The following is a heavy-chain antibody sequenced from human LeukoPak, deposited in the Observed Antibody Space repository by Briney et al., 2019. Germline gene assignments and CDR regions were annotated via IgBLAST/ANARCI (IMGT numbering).Heavy chain of an antibody. J-gene: IGHJ5*02. D-gene: IGHD3-3*01. CDR3: ARVSGDFWTESRKWFDP. V-gene: IGHV4-38-2*02. CDR1: GYSISSGYY. Sequence: SETLSLTCTVSGYSISSGYYWGWIRQPPGKGLEWIGTIYHSGSTYYNPSLKSRVTISVDTSKNQFSLKLSSVTAADTAVYYCARVSGDFWTESRKWFDPWGQGTLVTVSS. CDR2: IYHSGST.